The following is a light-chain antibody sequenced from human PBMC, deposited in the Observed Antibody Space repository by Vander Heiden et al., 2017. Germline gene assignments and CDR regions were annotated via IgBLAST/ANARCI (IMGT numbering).Light chain of an antibody. CDR1: SSNIGAGYD. CDR3: QSYDSSLSGVV. Sequence: QSVLTPPPSVSGAPGQRVTISCTGSSSNIGAGYDVHWYQQLPGTAPQLLIYGSSNRPSGVPDRFSGSKSGTSASLAITGLQAEDEADYYCQSYDSSLSGVVFGGGTKLTVL. V-gene: IGLV1-40*01. J-gene: IGLJ2*01. CDR2: GSS.